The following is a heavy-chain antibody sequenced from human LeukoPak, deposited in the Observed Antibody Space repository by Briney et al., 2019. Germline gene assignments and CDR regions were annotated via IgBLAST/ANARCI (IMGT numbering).Heavy chain of an antibody. Sequence: GGSLRLSCAASGFTFSSYAMSWVRQAPGKGLEWVSAISGSGGSTYYADSVKGRFTISRDNSKNTLYLQMNSLRAEDTAVYYCAEAYYYDSSGYYSSGYWGQGTLVTVSS. V-gene: IGHV3-23*01. D-gene: IGHD3-22*01. CDR1: GFTFSSYA. J-gene: IGHJ4*02. CDR3: AEAYYYDSSGYYSSGY. CDR2: ISGSGGST.